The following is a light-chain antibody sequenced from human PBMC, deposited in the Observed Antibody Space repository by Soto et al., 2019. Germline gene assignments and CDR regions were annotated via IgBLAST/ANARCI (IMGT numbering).Light chain of an antibody. CDR1: QSVLYSSNNKNY. J-gene: IGKJ5*01. CDR2: WAS. CDR3: PHYYTNPIT. Sequence: DIVMTQSPDSLAVSLGERATIHCRSSQSVLYSSNNKNYLAWYQQKPGQPPKLLIYWASTRESGVPDRFSGSGSGTDFTLTISSLQAEDVAVYYCPHYYTNPITFGQGTRLEIK. V-gene: IGKV4-1*01.